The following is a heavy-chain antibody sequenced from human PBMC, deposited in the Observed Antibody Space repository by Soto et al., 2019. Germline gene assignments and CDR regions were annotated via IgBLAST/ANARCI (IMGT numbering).Heavy chain of an antibody. CDR1: GYTFTSYY. J-gene: IGHJ6*02. CDR2: INPSGGST. Sequence: QVQLVQSGAEVKKPGASVKVSCKASGYTFTSYYMHWVRQAPGQGLEWMGIINPSGGSTSYAQKFQGGVTMTRDTATNTVYRELSSLRSEDTAVYYCAREENCSGGSCSHFVRSKRADGMDVWGQGTTVTVSS. CDR3: AREENCSGGSCSHFVRSKRADGMDV. D-gene: IGHD2-15*01. V-gene: IGHV1-46*01.